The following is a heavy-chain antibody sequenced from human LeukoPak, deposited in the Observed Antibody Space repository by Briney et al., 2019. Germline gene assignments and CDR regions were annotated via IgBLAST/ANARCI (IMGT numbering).Heavy chain of an antibody. D-gene: IGHD3-22*01. Sequence: GGSLRLSCAVSGSTFTIYRTDWVRQAPGKGLEWVASISSSSTYIYYADSVKGRFTISRDNAKNSLYLQMNSLRAEDTAVYYCACTARTGLYDSSGYFYYWGQGTLVTVSS. J-gene: IGHJ4*02. CDR2: ISSSSTYI. CDR1: GSTFTIYR. CDR3: ACTARTGLYDSSGYFYY. V-gene: IGHV3-21*01.